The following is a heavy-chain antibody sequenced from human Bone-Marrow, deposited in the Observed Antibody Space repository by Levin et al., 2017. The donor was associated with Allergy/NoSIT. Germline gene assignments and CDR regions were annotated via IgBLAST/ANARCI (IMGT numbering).Heavy chain of an antibody. CDR3: ARDVMGIYGDWYFDL. J-gene: IGHJ2*01. D-gene: IGHD2-8*01. Sequence: PSETLSLTCTVSGGSISSYYWSWIRQPPGKGLEWIGYIYYSGSTNYNPSLKSRVTISVDTSKNQFSLKLSSVTAADTAVYYCARDVMGIYGDWYFDLWGRGTLVTVSS. V-gene: IGHV4-59*01. CDR1: GGSISSYY. CDR2: IYYSGST.